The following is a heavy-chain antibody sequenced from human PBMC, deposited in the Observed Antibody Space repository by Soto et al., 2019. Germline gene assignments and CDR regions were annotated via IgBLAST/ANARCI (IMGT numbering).Heavy chain of an antibody. J-gene: IGHJ3*02. CDR3: ASTALRISADGIGAFDI. D-gene: IGHD6-13*01. CDR2: IIPILGIA. CDR1: GGTFSSYT. V-gene: IGHV1-69*02. Sequence: GASVKVSCKASGGTFSSYTISWVRQAPGQGLEWMGRIIPILGIANYAQKFQGRVTITADKSTSTAYMGLSSLRSEDTAVYYCASTALRISADGIGAFDIWGQGTLVTVSS.